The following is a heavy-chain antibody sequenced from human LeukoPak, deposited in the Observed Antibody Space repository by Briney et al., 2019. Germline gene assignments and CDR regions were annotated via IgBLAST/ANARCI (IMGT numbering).Heavy chain of an antibody. CDR1: NGPITTTKW. CDR3: ASSSVVVVVTYGFDI. V-gene: IGHV4-4*02. D-gene: IGHD2-21*01. CDR2: ISHTGST. J-gene: IGHJ3*02. Sequence: SETLSLTCTVSNGPITTTKWWSWVRQPPGKGLEWIGEISHTGSTNYNPSFNSRVTMSVDKSKNQFSLNLKSVTAADTALYYCASSSVVVVVTYGFDIWGRGTAVTVSS.